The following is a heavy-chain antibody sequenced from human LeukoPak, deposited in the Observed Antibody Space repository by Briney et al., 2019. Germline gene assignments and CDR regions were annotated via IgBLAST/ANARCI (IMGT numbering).Heavy chain of an antibody. J-gene: IGHJ3*02. CDR3: ARGLYCSRSSCYKHAFDI. D-gene: IGHD2-2*02. CDR2: IYYSGST. Sequence: SETLSLTCTVSGRSISNYYWTWIRQPPGKGLVWIGDIYYSGSTNYNPSRKSRVTISVDTSKNQFSLKVSSVTSADTAIYYCARGLYCSRSSCYKHAFDIGGQGTMVTVSS. V-gene: IGHV4-59*01. CDR1: GRSISNYY.